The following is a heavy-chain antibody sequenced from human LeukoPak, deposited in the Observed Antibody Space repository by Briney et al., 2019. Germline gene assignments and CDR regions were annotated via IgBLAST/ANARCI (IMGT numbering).Heavy chain of an antibody. CDR2: INPNSGGT. Sequence: ASVTVSYKASGYTFTGYYMHWVRQAPGQGLEWMGWINPNSGGTNYAQQFQGRVTMTRDTSISTAYMELSRLRSDDTAVYYCARAVGEMATTGVDWFDPWGQGTLVTVSS. CDR1: GYTFTGYY. CDR3: ARAVGEMATTGVDWFDP. J-gene: IGHJ5*02. V-gene: IGHV1-2*02. D-gene: IGHD5-24*01.